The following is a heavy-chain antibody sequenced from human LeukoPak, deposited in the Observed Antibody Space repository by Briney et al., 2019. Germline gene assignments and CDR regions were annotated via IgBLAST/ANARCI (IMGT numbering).Heavy chain of an antibody. V-gene: IGHV3-7*01. J-gene: IGHJ4*02. D-gene: IGHD3-16*01. CDR3: ARDEVGGPLNY. CDR2: IKEDGSEK. Sequence: GGSLRLSCAASGFTFNKYWMSWVRQAPGKGLEWVANIKEDGSEKKYADSVKGRFTISRDNARNSLYLQMNGLRAEDTAVYYCARDEVGGPLNYWGQGSLVTVSS. CDR1: GFTFNKYW.